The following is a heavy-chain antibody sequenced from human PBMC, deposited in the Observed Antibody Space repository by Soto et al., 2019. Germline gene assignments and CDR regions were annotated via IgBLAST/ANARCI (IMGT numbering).Heavy chain of an antibody. J-gene: IGHJ6*02. D-gene: IGHD3-3*01. CDR1: GFTFSSYG. CDR2: ISYDGSNK. CDR3: AKGGQYYDFWSGYYYGMDV. Sequence: GGSLRLSCAASGFTFSSYGMHWVRQAPGKGLEWVAVISYDGSNKYYADSVKGRFTISRDNSKNTLYLQMNSLRAEDTAVYYCAKGGQYYDFWSGYYYGMDVWGQGTTVTSP. V-gene: IGHV3-30*18.